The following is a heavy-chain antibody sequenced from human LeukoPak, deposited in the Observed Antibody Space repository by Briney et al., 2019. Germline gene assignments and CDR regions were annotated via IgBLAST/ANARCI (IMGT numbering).Heavy chain of an antibody. CDR1: GFTFSDYY. D-gene: IGHD1-26*01. Sequence: EGSLRLSCAASGFTFSDYYMTWIRQAPGQGLQWSSYVSGSEDNKYYADSVKGRFAISRDNAEKSLFLQMSNLRAEDTAVYYCARAGLSGHYIGYRGQGTLVTVSS. CDR2: VSGSEDNK. CDR3: ARAGLSGHYIGY. V-gene: IGHV3-11*01. J-gene: IGHJ4*02.